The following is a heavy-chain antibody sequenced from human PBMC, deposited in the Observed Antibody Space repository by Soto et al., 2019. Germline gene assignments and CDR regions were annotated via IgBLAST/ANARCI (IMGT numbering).Heavy chain of an antibody. J-gene: IGHJ4*02. D-gene: IGHD5-12*01. CDR1: GGTFSSYA. CDR2: IIPIFGTA. V-gene: IGHV1-69*13. CDR3: AMGPRDGYKRLLDY. Sequence: SVKVCCKASGGTFSSYAISWVRQAPGQGLEWMGGIIPIFGTANYAQKFQGRVTITADESTSTAYMELSSLRSEDTSLYYCAMGPRDGYKRLLDYWGQVTLPTVSS.